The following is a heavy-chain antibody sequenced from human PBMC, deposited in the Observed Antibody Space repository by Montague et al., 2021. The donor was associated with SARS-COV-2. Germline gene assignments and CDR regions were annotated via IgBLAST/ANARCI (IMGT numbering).Heavy chain of an antibody. CDR3: ARDSFVVVPATSNYYYYYGMDV. CDR2: IKQDGSEK. V-gene: IGHV3-7*01. D-gene: IGHD2-2*01. J-gene: IGHJ6*02. CDR1: GFPFSSYW. Sequence: SPRLSCAASGFPFSSYWMSWVRQAPGKGLEWVANIKQDGSEKYYVDSVKGRFTISRDNAKNSLYLQMNSLRAEDTAVYYCARDSFVVVPATSNYYYYYGMDVWGQGTTVTVSS.